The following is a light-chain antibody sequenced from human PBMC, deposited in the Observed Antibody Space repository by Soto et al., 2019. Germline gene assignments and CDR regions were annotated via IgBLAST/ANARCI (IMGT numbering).Light chain of an antibody. Sequence: EIVLTQSPGTLSLFLGERATLSCRASQSIRSDYLALYQQKPGQAPRLLIYGASYRATGIPDRFVGSGSETDFTLTISRVEPEDFAVYFCQQYGGSPLYTFGQGT. CDR2: GAS. CDR1: QSIRSDY. J-gene: IGKJ2*01. V-gene: IGKV3-20*01. CDR3: QQYGGSPLYT.